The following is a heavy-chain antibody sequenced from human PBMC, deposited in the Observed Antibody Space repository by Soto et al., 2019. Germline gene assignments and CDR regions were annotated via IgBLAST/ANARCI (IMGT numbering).Heavy chain of an antibody. CDR1: GCSINNYY. Sequence: PSETLSLTFNVSGCSINNYYWILIRQPPGKGLEWIGHIYYSGSTNYNPSLNSRVTISVDTSKNQFSLMLSSVTAADKAVYFCARDSDYAFDYWGQGTLVTVSS. CDR2: IYYSGST. CDR3: ARDSDYAFDY. J-gene: IGHJ4*02. V-gene: IGHV4-59*12. D-gene: IGHD2-2*01.